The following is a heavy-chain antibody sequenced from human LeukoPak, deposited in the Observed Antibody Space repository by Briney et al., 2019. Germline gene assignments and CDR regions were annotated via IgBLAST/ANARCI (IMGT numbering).Heavy chain of an antibody. Sequence: GGSLRLYCSVSGFTFSTYVMHWVRQAPGKGLEYVSAISSNGDNTYYADSVKGRFTISRDNSKNTLYLQMSSLRADDTAVYYCVRGTGYWGQGTLVTVSS. CDR3: VRGTGY. CDR2: ISSNGDNT. J-gene: IGHJ4*02. V-gene: IGHV3-64D*06. CDR1: GFTFSTYV.